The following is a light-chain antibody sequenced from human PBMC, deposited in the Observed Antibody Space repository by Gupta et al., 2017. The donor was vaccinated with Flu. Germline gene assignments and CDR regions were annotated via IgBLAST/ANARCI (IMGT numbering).Light chain of an antibody. J-gene: IGLJ2*01. Sequence: SYEMTQPPSLSVSPGQTASITCSAHKLGEKYTYWYQKKPGQSPLLVIYQDTKRPSGIPERFSGSNSGNTATLTISGTQAMDEADYYCQAWDGNGVVFGGGTKVTVL. CDR3: QAWDGNGVV. V-gene: IGLV3-1*01. CDR1: KLGEKY. CDR2: QDT.